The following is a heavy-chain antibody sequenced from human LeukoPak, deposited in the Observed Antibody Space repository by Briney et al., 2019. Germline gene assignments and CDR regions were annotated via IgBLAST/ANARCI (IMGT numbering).Heavy chain of an antibody. Sequence: ASVKVSCKASGGTFISYAISWVRQAPAQGLEWLGGIIPIFGTANYAQKFQGRVTITTDESTSTAYMELSSLRSEDTAVYYCARDYHGGSSGWYSLGSAFDIWGQGTMVTVSS. CDR2: IIPIFGTA. CDR3: ARDYHGGSSGWYSLGSAFDI. V-gene: IGHV1-69*05. D-gene: IGHD6-19*01. CDR1: GGTFISYA. J-gene: IGHJ3*02.